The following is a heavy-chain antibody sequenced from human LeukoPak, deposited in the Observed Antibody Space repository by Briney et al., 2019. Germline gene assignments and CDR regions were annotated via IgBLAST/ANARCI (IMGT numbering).Heavy chain of an antibody. CDR2: MNPNSDNT. CDR1: GYTFINYD. CDR3: ARRVRGVTHYDY. Sequence: ASVKVSCKASGYTFINYDINWVRQAPGQGLEWMGWMNPNSDNTDYAQKFQDRVTMTRNTSISTAYMELRSLRSDDTAVYYCARRVRGVTHYDYWGQGTLVTVSS. J-gene: IGHJ4*02. D-gene: IGHD3-10*01. V-gene: IGHV1-8*01.